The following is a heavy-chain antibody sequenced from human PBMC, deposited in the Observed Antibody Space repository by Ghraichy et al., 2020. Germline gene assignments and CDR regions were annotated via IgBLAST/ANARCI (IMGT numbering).Heavy chain of an antibody. CDR3: TGGGDWLTDH. J-gene: IGHJ4*02. CDR1: GGYINTYY. CDR2: TRYSGTT. D-gene: IGHD3-9*01. Sequence: SETLSLTCSVSGGYINTYYWGWIRQSPGKGLEWIGNTRYSGTTNYNPSLKSRVTISVDTSKNQFSLTMTSVTAADTAVYYCTGGGDWLTDHWGQGILVTVSS. V-gene: IGHV4-59*12.